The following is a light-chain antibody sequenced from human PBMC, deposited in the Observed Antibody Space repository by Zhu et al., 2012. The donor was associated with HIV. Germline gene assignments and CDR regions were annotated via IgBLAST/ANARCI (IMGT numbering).Light chain of an antibody. Sequence: IVLTQSPATLSLSPRERATVSCRASQSVSSYLAWYQQKPGQAPRLLIYDASKRATGIPARFSGSGSGTDFTLTISSLEPEDFALYYCQQRSNWPLTFGGGTKVEIK. V-gene: IGKV3-11*01. J-gene: IGKJ4*01. CDR1: QSVSSY. CDR2: DAS. CDR3: QQRSNWPLT.